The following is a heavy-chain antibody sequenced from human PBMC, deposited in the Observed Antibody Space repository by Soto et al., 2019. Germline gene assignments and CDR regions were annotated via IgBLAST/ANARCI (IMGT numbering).Heavy chain of an antibody. V-gene: IGHV1-18*01. Sequence: QVQLVQSGPEVKKPGASVKVSCKASGYTFINYAITWVRQAPGQGLEWMGWINTYNGNTNYSENLQGRATMTTDTAPNTAYMEVRGLRSDDPAVYYCAKSPRSEMATDWGQGTLVTVSS. D-gene: IGHD5-12*01. CDR3: AKSPRSEMATD. CDR2: INTYNGNT. J-gene: IGHJ4*02. CDR1: GYTFINYA.